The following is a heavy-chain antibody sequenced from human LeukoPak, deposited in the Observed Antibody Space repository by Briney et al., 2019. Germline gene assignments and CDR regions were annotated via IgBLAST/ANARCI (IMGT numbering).Heavy chain of an antibody. CDR1: GGSFSGYY. CDR3: ATRYYYGSGSYNDY. D-gene: IGHD3-10*01. CDR2: INHIGST. V-gene: IGHV4-34*01. J-gene: IGHJ4*02. Sequence: PSETLSLTCAVYGGSFSGYYWSWLRQPPGKGLEWIGEINHIGSTNYNPSLKSRVTISVDTSKNQFSLKLSSVTAADTAVYYCATRYYYGSGSYNDYWGQGTLVTVSS.